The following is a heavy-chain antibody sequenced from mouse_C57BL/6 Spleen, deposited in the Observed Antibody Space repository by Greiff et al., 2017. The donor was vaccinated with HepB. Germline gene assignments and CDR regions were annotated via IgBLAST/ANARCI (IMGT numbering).Heavy chain of an antibody. CDR1: GYAFSSSW. Sequence: QVHVKQSGPELVKPGASVKISCKASGYAFSSSWMNWVKQRPGKGLEWIGRIYPGDGDTNYNGKFKGKATLTADKSSSTAYMQLSSLTSEDSAVYFCAGGYDYDFAYWGQGTLVTVSA. J-gene: IGHJ3*01. D-gene: IGHD2-4*01. V-gene: IGHV1-82*01. CDR3: AGGYDYDFAY. CDR2: IYPGDGDT.